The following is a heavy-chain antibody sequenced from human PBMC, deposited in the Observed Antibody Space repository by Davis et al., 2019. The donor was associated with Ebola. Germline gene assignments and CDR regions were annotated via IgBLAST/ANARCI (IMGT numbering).Heavy chain of an antibody. J-gene: IGHJ6*02. CDR3: ARDLYLGSWNYYGMDV. CDR2: IKQDESEK. Sequence: GESLKISCAASGFAFSNYWMSWVRQAPGKGLEWVANIKQDESEKYYVDSVKGRFTISRDNTKNSLYLQMNSLRAEDTAVYYCARDLYLGSWNYYGMDVWGQGTTVTVSS. D-gene: IGHD2-2*02. V-gene: IGHV3-7*01. CDR1: GFAFSNYW.